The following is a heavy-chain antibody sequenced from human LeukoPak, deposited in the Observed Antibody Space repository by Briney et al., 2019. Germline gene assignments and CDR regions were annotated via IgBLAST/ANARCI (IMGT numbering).Heavy chain of an antibody. CDR2: ISSSSSYI. CDR1: GFTFSSYS. CDR3: ARDGPRGNSQFDY. D-gene: IGHD2/OR15-2a*01. J-gene: IGHJ4*02. V-gene: IGHV3-21*01. Sequence: GGSLRLSCAASGFTFSSYSMNWVRQAPGKGLEWVSSISSSSSYIYYADSVKGRLTISRDNSKNTLYLQMNSLRAEDTAVYYCARDGPRGNSQFDYWGQGTLVTVSS.